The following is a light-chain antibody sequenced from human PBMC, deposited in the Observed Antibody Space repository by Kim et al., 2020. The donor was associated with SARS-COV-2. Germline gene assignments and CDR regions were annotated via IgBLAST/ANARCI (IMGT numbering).Light chain of an antibody. CDR1: SGHSSYA. J-gene: IGLJ3*02. CDR3: QTWGTGIWV. Sequence: SVKLTSPRSSGHSSYAIAWHQQQPEKGPRYLMKLNSDGSHSKGDGIPDRFSGSSSGAERYLTISSLQSEDEADYYCQTWGTGIWVFGGGTKLTVL. V-gene: IGLV4-69*01. CDR2: LNSDGSH.